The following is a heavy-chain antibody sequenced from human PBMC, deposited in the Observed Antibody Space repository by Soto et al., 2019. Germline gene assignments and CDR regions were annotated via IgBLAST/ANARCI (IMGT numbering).Heavy chain of an antibody. V-gene: IGHV4-38-2*01. CDR3: ARTHSGSYYSVFNY. D-gene: IGHD1-26*01. CDR1: NFSISSGYY. CDR2: IYRSGTT. J-gene: IGHJ4*02. Sequence: PSETLSLTCVVSNFSISSGYYWGWIRQSPGKGLEWIASIYRSGTTSYNPSLKSRVTISVDPSKNQFSLMLTAVTAADMAVYYCARTHSGSYYSVFNYWGRGSQVTV.